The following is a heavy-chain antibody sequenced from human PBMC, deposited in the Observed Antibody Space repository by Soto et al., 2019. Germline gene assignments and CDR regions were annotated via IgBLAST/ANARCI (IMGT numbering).Heavy chain of an antibody. D-gene: IGHD2-2*01. V-gene: IGHV3-23*01. CDR1: GFTFSSYA. CDR3: AKSEVVPAARVDYYYYYMDV. J-gene: IGHJ6*03. CDR2: ISGSGGST. Sequence: GGSLRLSCAASGFTFSSYAMSCVRQAPGKGLEWVSAISGSGGSTYYADSVKGRFTISRDNSKNTLYLQMNSLRAEDTAVYYCAKSEVVPAARVDYYYYYMDVWGKGTTVTVSS.